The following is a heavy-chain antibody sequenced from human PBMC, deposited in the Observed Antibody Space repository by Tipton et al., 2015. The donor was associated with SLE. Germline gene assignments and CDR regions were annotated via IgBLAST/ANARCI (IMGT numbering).Heavy chain of an antibody. D-gene: IGHD4-17*01. CDR1: GFTFSSYS. CDR3: AREVRTVTTLYNWFDP. Sequence: VQLVQSGGGLVKPGGSLRISCAASGFTFSSYSMNWVRQAPGKGLEWVSYISSSSSTIYYADSVKGRFTISRDNAKNSLYLQMNSLRAEDTAVYYCAREVRTVTTLYNWFDPWGQGTLVTVSS. V-gene: IGHV3-48*01. J-gene: IGHJ5*02. CDR2: ISSSSSTI.